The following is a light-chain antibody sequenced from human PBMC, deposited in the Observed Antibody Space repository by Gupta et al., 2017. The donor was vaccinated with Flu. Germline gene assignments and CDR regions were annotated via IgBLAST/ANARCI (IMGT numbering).Light chain of an antibody. CDR2: RIN. Sequence: RITTSSSASSSNIGTTTVSWYQRPPGTAPKLMIYRINPRPSGVPDRFSGSKSGNSASLAITGLQSEDEADYYCATWADSITGVIFGGGTKLTVL. CDR1: SSNIGTTT. CDR3: ATWADSITGVI. V-gene: IGLV1-44*01. J-gene: IGLJ2*01.